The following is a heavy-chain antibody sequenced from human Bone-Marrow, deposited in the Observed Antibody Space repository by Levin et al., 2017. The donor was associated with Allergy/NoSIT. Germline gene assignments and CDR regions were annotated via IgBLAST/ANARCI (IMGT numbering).Heavy chain of an antibody. CDR1: GDSVTSASYY. V-gene: IGHV4-61*01. D-gene: IGHD5-18*01. CDR2: INYVGNT. Sequence: SETLSLTCTVSGDSVTSASYYWSWIRQPPGKGLEWIGYINYVGNTFYNPSLKSRVTISADTSKNQFSLKVASVTAAYTAVYYCYGYSYGSAPACYSDYWRQGTRVAVSS. J-gene: IGHJ4*03. CDR3: YGYSYGSAPACYSDY.